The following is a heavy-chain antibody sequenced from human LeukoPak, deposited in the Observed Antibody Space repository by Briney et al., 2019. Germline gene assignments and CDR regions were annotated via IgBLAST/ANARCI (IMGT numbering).Heavy chain of an antibody. CDR3: ARDQKVGATPYFGMDV. CDR1: GGTFSSYA. D-gene: IGHD1-26*01. V-gene: IGHV1-69*05. J-gene: IGHJ6*02. CDR2: IIPIFGTA. Sequence: SVKVSCKASGGTFSSYAISWVRQAPGQGLEWMGGIIPIFGTANYAQKFQGRVTITTDESTSTAYMELSSLRSEDTAVYYCARDQKVGATPYFGMDVWGQGTTVTVSS.